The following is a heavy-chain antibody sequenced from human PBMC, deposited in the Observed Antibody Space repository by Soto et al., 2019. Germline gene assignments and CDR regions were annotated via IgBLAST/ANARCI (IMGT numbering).Heavy chain of an antibody. CDR2: IIPIFGTA. Sequence: QVQLLQSGAEVKKPGSSVKVSCKASGGTFSSYAISWVRQAPGQGLEWMGGIIPIFGTANYAQKFQGRVTINEEESTSTAYMELSSLRSEDTAVYYCVGRWYRRSYSDYWGKGTMVTVSS. CDR1: GGTFSSYA. J-gene: IGHJ4*02. CDR3: VGRWYRRSYSDY. V-gene: IGHV1-69*01. D-gene: IGHD6-6*01.